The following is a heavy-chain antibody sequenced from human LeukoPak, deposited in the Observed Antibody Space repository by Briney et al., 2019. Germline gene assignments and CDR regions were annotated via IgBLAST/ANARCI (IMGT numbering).Heavy chain of an antibody. V-gene: IGHV1-2*02. J-gene: IGHJ4*02. CDR3: ASNKAGGSGSYSAYLY. D-gene: IGHD3-10*01. CDR2: INPNSGGT. Sequence: ASVKVSCKASGYTFTGYYMHWVRQAPGQGLEWMGWINPNSGGTNYAQKFQGRVTMTRDTSTSTAYMELSRLRSDDTAVYYSASNKAGGSGSYSAYLYWGQGTLVTVSS. CDR1: GYTFTGYY.